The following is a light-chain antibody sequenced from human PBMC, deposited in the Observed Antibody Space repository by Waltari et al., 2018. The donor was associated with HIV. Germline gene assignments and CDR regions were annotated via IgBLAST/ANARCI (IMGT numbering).Light chain of an antibody. CDR1: RSHIIGHNY. J-gene: IGLJ2*01. CDR3: SSYTSSSTLVV. Sequence: SALPQPASVSGSPGQSIAIPCPGTRSHIIGHNYATWYQQHPGKAPKRMIYDVSNRPSGVSNRFSGSKSGNTASLTISGLQAEDEADYYCSSYTSSSTLVVFGGGTKLTVL. V-gene: IGLV2-14*01. CDR2: DVS.